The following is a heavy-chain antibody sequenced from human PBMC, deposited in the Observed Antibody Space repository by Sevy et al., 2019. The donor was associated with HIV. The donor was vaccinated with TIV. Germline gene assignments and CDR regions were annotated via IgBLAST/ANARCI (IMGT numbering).Heavy chain of an antibody. J-gene: IGHJ4*02. CDR1: GGSFSGFY. Sequence: SETLSLTCAVYGGSFSGFYWTWIRQPPGKGLEWIGEINNIGSTTYNPSLKSRVTISVDTSKNQFSLRLSSVTAADTAVYYCARGQWELYYWGQGIQVTVSS. D-gene: IGHD3-3*01. CDR3: ARGQWELYY. V-gene: IGHV4-34*01. CDR2: INNIGST.